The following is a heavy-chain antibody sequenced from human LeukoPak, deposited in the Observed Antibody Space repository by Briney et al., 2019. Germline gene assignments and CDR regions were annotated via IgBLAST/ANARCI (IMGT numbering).Heavy chain of an antibody. CDR3: ARGYYYDSSGYYCDFDY. D-gene: IGHD3-22*01. CDR2: INHSGST. CDR1: GGSFSGYY. V-gene: IGHV4-34*01. Sequence: SETLSLTCAVYGGSFSGYYWSWIRQPPGKGLEWIGEINHSGSTNYNPSLKSRVTISVDTSKNQFSLKLSSVTAADTAVYYCARGYYYDSSGYYCDFDYWGQGTLVTVSS. J-gene: IGHJ4*02.